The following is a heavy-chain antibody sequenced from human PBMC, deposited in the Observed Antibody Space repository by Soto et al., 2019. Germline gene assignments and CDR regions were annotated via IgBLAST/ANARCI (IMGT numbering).Heavy chain of an antibody. J-gene: IGHJ4*02. Sequence: GASVKVSCKASGYTFTSYAMHWVRQAPGQRLEWMGWINAGNGNTKCSQKFQGRVTITRDTSASTAYMELSSLRSEDTAVYYCAREAILEWLLDDFDYWGQGTLVTVSS. CDR2: INAGNGNT. CDR1: GYTFTSYA. D-gene: IGHD3-3*01. CDR3: AREAILEWLLDDFDY. V-gene: IGHV1-3*01.